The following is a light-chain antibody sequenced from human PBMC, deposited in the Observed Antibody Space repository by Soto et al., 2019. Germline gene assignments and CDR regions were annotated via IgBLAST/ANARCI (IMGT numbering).Light chain of an antibody. CDR2: GAS. CDR3: QHYGSSPLVT. V-gene: IGKV3-20*01. J-gene: IGKJ5*01. Sequence: EIVLTQSPGTLSLSPGESATLSCRTSQTTSGKYLAWYQQRPGLAPRLLVYGASRRATGIPDRFRGSGSGTEFTFTISGLEPEDFAVYFCQHYGSSPLVTFGQGTRLDVK. CDR1: QTTSGKY.